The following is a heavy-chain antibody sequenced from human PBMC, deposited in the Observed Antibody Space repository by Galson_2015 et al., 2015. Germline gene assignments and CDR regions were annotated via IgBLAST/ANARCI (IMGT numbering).Heavy chain of an antibody. CDR1: GFSLSTSGMC. Sequence: PALVKPTQTLTLTCTFSGFSLSTSGMCVSWIRQPPGKALEWLALIDWDDDKYYSTSLKTRLTISKDTSKNQVVLTMTNMDPVDTATYYCARMGIAVAGVDAFDIWGQGTMVTVSS. D-gene: IGHD6-19*01. J-gene: IGHJ3*02. CDR2: IDWDDDK. V-gene: IGHV2-70*01. CDR3: ARMGIAVAGVDAFDI.